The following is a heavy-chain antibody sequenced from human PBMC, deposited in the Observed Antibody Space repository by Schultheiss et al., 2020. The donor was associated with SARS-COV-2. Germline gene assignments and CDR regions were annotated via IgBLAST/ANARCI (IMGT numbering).Heavy chain of an antibody. CDR1: GFTVSSNY. CDR3: ARASIGYDYVWGSYRYCYFDY. V-gene: IGHV3-66*02. Sequence: GGSLRLSCAASGFTVSSNYMSWVRQAPGKGLEWVSVIYSGGSTYYADSVEGRFTISRDNSKNTLYLQMNSLRAEDTAVYYCARASIGYDYVWGSYRYCYFDYWGQGTLVTVSS. CDR2: IYSGGST. J-gene: IGHJ4*02. D-gene: IGHD3-16*02.